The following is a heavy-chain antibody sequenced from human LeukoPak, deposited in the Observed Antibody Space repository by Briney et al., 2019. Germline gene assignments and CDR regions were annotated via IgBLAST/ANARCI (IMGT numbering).Heavy chain of an antibody. Sequence: GESLHTSCKGSGYSFTNYWLGWVRAMPGKGLQWMGIIYPGDSDTRYSPSFQGQVTISVDKSISTAYLQWSSLKASDTAMYYCARPGYCSGGSCHTDWYFDLWGRGTLVTVSS. D-gene: IGHD2-15*01. CDR2: IYPGDSDT. CDR1: GYSFTNYW. J-gene: IGHJ2*01. CDR3: ARPGYCSGGSCHTDWYFDL. V-gene: IGHV5-51*01.